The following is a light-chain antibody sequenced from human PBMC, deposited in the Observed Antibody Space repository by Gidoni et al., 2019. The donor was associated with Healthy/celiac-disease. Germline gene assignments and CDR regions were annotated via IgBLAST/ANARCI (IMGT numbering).Light chain of an antibody. CDR1: QHISSW. Sequence: DIQMTSSPSTLAASVGGRVDITCRSSQHISSWLAWYQQKPGKAPKLLIYKASSLESGVPSRFSGSGSGTEFTLTISSLQPDDFATYYCQQYNSYSPYTFGQGTKLEIK. J-gene: IGKJ2*01. V-gene: IGKV1-5*03. CDR3: QQYNSYSPYT. CDR2: KAS.